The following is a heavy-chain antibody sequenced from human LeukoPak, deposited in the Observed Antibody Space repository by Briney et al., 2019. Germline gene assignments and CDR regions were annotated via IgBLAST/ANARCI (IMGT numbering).Heavy chain of an antibody. V-gene: IGHV1-2*02. CDR2: INPNSGGT. J-gene: IGHJ4*02. D-gene: IGHD5-24*01. CDR1: GYTFTGYY. CDR3: ARGTRWLQPYYFDY. Sequence: ASVKVSCKASGYTFTGYYMHWVRQAPGQGLEWMGWINPNSGGTNYAQKFQGRVTMTRDTFISTAYMELSRLRSDDTAVYYCARGTRWLQPYYFDYWGQGTLVTVSS.